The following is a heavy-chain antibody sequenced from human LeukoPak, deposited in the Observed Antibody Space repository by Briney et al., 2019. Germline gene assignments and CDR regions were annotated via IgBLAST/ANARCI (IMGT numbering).Heavy chain of an antibody. V-gene: IGHV1-46*01. D-gene: IGHD5-12*01. CDR3: ATGVGVDIVAPH. Sequence: GASVKVSCKASGYTLTSYYMHWVRQAPGQGLEWVGIINPSGGGTSNAQKFQGRVTMTRDTSTSTVYMELSSLRSEDTAVYYCATGVGVDIVAPHWGQGTLVTVSS. CDR2: INPSGGGT. J-gene: IGHJ4*02. CDR1: GYTLTSYY.